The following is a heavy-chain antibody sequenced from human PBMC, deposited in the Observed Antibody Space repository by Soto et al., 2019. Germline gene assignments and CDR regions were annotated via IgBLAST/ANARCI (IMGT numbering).Heavy chain of an antibody. CDR1: GGSFSGYY. J-gene: IGHJ4*02. V-gene: IGHV4-34*01. Sequence: SETLSLTCAVYGGSFSGYYGSWIRQPPGKGLEWIGEINHSGSTNYNPSLKSRVTISVDTSKNQFSLKLSSVTAADTAVYYCAGRPLRITIFGVVPATFDYWGQGTLVTVSS. D-gene: IGHD3-3*01. CDR2: INHSGST. CDR3: AGRPLRITIFGVVPATFDY.